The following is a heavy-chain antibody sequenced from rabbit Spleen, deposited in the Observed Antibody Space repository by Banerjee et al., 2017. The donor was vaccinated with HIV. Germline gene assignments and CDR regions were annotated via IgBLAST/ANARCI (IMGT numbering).Heavy chain of an antibody. CDR2: IELIFGRT. V-gene: IGHV1S47*01. Sequence: QEQLVESGGGLVQPGGSLKLSCKDSGLDCRNYGESWDCKAPGKGLEWIGYIELIFGRTCSANWVNVRFSISSHNAQNTLYLQLSSLTAADTATYFCVRDQAGDADYGPYYLNLWVPGTLVSVS. J-gene: IGHJ4*01. D-gene: IGHD2-1*01. CDR3: VRDQAGDADYGPYYLNL. CDR1: GLDCRNYG.